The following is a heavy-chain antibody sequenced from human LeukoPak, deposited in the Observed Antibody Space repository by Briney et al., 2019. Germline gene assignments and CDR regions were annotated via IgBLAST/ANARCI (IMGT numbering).Heavy chain of an antibody. Sequence: ASVKVSCKVSGYTLGDLSMHWVRQAPGKGLEWMGGFDPENDGPIYAQKFQGRVTMTGDTSTDTAYMELSGLRSDDTAVYCCATLPFGVVMPDYWGQGTLVTVSS. CDR1: GYTLGDLS. CDR3: ATLPFGVVMPDY. CDR2: FDPENDGP. J-gene: IGHJ4*02. D-gene: IGHD3-3*01. V-gene: IGHV1-24*01.